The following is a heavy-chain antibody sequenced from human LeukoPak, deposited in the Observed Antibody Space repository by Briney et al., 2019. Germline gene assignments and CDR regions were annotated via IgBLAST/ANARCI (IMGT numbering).Heavy chain of an antibody. CDR1: GYTFTSYA. J-gene: IGHJ4*02. CDR2: INAGNGNT. Sequence: ASVKVSCKASGYTFTSYAMHWVRQAPGQRLEWMGWINAGNGNTKYSQKFQGRVTITRDTSASTAYMELSSLRSEDTAVYYCARDAVPYDSSGYYPWYFDYWGQGTLVTVSS. V-gene: IGHV1-3*01. D-gene: IGHD3-22*01. CDR3: ARDAVPYDSSGYYPWYFDY.